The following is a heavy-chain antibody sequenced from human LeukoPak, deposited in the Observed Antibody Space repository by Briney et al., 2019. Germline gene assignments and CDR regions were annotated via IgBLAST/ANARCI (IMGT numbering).Heavy chain of an antibody. V-gene: IGHV4-39*01. CDR1: VGCIRGSSYY. CDR3: ASPKGDYYDSSGYFNDAFDI. Sequence: NPSETLSLTCTISVGCIRGSSYYWGWIRQPPGKGLEWLGSIYYSGSTYYNPSIKSRVTIYVDTSKDQFSLKLNSVTAADTAVYYCASPKGDYYDSSGYFNDAFDIWGQGTMVTVSS. CDR2: IYYSGST. J-gene: IGHJ3*02. D-gene: IGHD3-22*01.